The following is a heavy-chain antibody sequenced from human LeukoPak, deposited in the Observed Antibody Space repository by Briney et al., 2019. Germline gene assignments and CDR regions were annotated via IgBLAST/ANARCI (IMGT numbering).Heavy chain of an antibody. CDR1: GGSISSSSYY. D-gene: IGHD2-15*01. J-gene: IGHJ4*02. CDR2: IYYSGST. Sequence: PSETLSLTCTVSGGSISSSSYYWGWIRQPPGKGLEWIGSIYYSGSTYYNPSLKSRVTISVDTSKNQFSLKLTSVTAADTAVYYCARALGYCSGGSCYQPDYWGQGILVTVSS. V-gene: IGHV4-39*01. CDR3: ARALGYCSGGSCYQPDY.